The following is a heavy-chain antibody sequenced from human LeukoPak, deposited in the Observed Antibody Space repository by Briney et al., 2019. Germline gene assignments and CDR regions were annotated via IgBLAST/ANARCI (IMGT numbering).Heavy chain of an antibody. CDR3: ARELRDFDPPLDY. D-gene: IGHD3-9*01. J-gene: IGHJ4*02. CDR1: GYTFTSYG. CDR2: FNAYNGNT. Sequence: ASVTVSCTASGYTFTSYGISWVRQAPGQGLEWMGWFNAYNGNTNYAQKFKGGVTMTTDTSTSTASMELRSLRSDDTAVYYCARELRDFDPPLDYWGQGTLVTVSS. V-gene: IGHV1-18*01.